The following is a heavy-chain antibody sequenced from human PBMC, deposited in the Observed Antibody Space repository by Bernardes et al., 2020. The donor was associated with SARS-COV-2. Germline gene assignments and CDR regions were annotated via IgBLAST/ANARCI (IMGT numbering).Heavy chain of an antibody. CDR3: ARDSSGSLDAFDI. CDR2: IGTAGDT. J-gene: IGHJ3*02. Sequence: GGSLRLSCAASGFTFSSYDMHWVRQPTGKGLEWVSAIGTAGDTKYPGSVKGRFTVSRENAKNALYLQMNNLRAGDTAVYYCARDSSGSLDAFDIWGKGTMVTVSS. CDR1: GFTFSSYD. D-gene: IGHD3-22*01. V-gene: IGHV3-13*01.